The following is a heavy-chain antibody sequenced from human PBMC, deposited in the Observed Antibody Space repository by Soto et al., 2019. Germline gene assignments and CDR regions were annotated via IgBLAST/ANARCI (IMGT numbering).Heavy chain of an antibody. CDR3: AKLHAYADAWSYYFDY. J-gene: IGHJ4*02. V-gene: IGHV3-30*18. CDR2: MSNDGSKT. CDR1: GFIFSYYG. Sequence: GWSLRLSCAASGFIFSYYGMHWVRQAPGKGLEWVACMSNDGSKTYYADSVKGRFTISRDNSKNTLYLQMNSLRTEDTAVYYCAKLHAYADAWSYYFDYWGQGTLVTVSS. D-gene: IGHD3-16*01.